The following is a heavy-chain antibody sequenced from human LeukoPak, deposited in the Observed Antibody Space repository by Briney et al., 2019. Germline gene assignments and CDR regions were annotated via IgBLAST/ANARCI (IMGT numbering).Heavy chain of an antibody. Sequence: GGSLRLSCAASGFTFSSYAMNWVRQAPGKGLEWVSSISGSSTDIYYADSVKGRFTISRDNAKNSVFLQINNLRAEDTAIYYCARRGYPDSSGYDYLGQGTLVTVSS. CDR2: ISGSSTDI. V-gene: IGHV3-21*06. J-gene: IGHJ4*01. CDR3: ARRGYPDSSGYDY. CDR1: GFTFSSYA. D-gene: IGHD3-22*01.